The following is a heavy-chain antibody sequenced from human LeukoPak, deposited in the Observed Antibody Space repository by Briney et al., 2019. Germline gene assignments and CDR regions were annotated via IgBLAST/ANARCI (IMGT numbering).Heavy chain of an antibody. Sequence: PGGSLRLSCAASGFTFSSYAMHWVRQAPGKGLEWVAVISYDGSNRYYADSVKGRFTISRDNSKNTLYLQMNSLRAEDTAVYYCARDLRGYCSSTSCYGGFWFDPWGQGTLVTVSS. D-gene: IGHD2-2*01. V-gene: IGHV3-30-3*01. CDR1: GFTFSSYA. CDR2: ISYDGSNR. J-gene: IGHJ5*02. CDR3: ARDLRGYCSSTSCYGGFWFDP.